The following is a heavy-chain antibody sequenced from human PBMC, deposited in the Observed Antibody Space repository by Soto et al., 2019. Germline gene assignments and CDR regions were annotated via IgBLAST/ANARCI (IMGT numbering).Heavy chain of an antibody. CDR1: GFTVSSNY. D-gene: IGHD3-22*01. J-gene: IGHJ4*02. CDR3: ARGLSSGPDNDY. Sequence: WWSLRLSCAASGFTVSSNYMSWVRQAPGKGLEWVSVIYSGGSTYYADSVKGRFTISRDNSKNTLYLQMNSLRAEDTAVYYCARGLSSGPDNDYWGQGTLVTVSS. V-gene: IGHV3-53*01. CDR2: IYSGGST.